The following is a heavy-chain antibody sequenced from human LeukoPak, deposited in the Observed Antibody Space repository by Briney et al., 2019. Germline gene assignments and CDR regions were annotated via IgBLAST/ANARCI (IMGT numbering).Heavy chain of an antibody. CDR1: GYTFTSYD. CDR2: MSPDSGKT. Sequence: ASVKVSCKASGYTFTSYDVNWVRQATGQGLEWMGWMSPDSGKTGYAQKFQGRVTMTRNTSISTAYLDLSSLTSEDTAVYYCPRVSMRVRGARRFDPWGQGTLVTVSS. V-gene: IGHV1-8*01. J-gene: IGHJ5*02. CDR3: PRVSMRVRGARRFDP. D-gene: IGHD3-10*01.